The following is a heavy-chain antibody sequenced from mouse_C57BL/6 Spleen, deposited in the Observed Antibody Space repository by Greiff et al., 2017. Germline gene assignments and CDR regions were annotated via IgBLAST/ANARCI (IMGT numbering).Heavy chain of an antibody. CDR2: INPNNGGT. Sequence: VQLQQSGPELVKPGASVKISCKASGYTFTDYYMNWVKQSHGKSLEWIGDINPNNGGTSYNQKFKGKATLTVDKSSSTAYMELRSLTSEDSAVYYCARNYYSNPWFGYWGQGALVTVSA. V-gene: IGHV1-26*01. CDR1: GYTFTDYY. D-gene: IGHD2-5*01. J-gene: IGHJ3*01. CDR3: ARNYYSNPWFGY.